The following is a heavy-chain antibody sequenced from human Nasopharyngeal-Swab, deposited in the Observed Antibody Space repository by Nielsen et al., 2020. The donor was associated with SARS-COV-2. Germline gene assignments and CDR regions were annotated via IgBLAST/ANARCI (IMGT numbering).Heavy chain of an antibody. Sequence: GESLKISCAASGFTFSSYSMNWVRQAPGKGLEWVSSISSSSSYIYYADSVKGRFTISRDNAKNSLYLQMSSLRAEDTAVYYCATAFGVTMISPCNYWGQGTLVTVSS. CDR1: GFTFSSYS. CDR3: ATAFGVTMISPCNY. D-gene: IGHD3-22*01. J-gene: IGHJ4*02. CDR2: ISSSSSYI. V-gene: IGHV3-21*01.